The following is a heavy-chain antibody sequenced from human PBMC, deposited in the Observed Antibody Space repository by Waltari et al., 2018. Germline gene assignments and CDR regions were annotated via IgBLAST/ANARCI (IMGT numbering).Heavy chain of an antibody. V-gene: IGHV4-59*01. Sequence: QVQLQESGPGLVKPSETLSLTCTVSGGSISSYYWSWIRQPPGKGLEWFGYIYSSGGTNYHPARKGQVIISVDTSKNQFSLKVRSMTAADTAVYYCARDRGYQDYWGQGTLVTVSS. CDR3: ARDRGYQDY. CDR1: GGSISSYY. CDR2: IYSSGGT. D-gene: IGHD3-10*01. J-gene: IGHJ4*02.